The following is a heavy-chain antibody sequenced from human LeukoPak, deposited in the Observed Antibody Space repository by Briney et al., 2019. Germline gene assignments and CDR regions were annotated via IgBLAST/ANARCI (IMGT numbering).Heavy chain of an antibody. D-gene: IGHD3-10*01. CDR3: ARGDYYGSRGDY. J-gene: IGHJ4*02. CDR2: IWYDGSNK. Sequence: GGSLRLSCAASGFTFSSYGMHWVRQAPGRGLEWVAVIWYDGSNKYYADSVKGRFTISRDNSKNTLYLQMNSLRAEDTAVYYCARGDYYGSRGDYWGQGTLVTVSS. V-gene: IGHV3-33*01. CDR1: GFTFSSYG.